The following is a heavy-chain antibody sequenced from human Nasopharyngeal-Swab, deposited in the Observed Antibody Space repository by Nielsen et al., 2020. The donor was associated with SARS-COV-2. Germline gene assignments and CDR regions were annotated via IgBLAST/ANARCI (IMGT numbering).Heavy chain of an antibody. J-gene: IGHJ4*02. V-gene: IGHV1-3*01. D-gene: IGHD1-1*01. CDR3: ARSTTTGNLDY. CDR2: INAGNGLT. Sequence: ASVKVSCKASGYTFATYTMQWVPQAPGQRLESMGWINAGNGLTKYSQKFQGRVTISRDTSASTAYMELSSLRSDDTAVYYCARSTTTGNLDYWGQGTLVTVSS. CDR1: GYTFATYT.